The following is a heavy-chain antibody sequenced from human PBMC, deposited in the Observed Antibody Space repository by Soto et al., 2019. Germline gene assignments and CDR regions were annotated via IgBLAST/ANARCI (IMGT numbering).Heavy chain of an antibody. Sequence: QVQLVESGGGVVQPGRSLRLSCAGSGFSLSSYTMHWVRQAPGKGLEWVALISFDSSSKHYADSVRGRFSISRDNSKNTLYMQMVSLKPDDTAVYYCAIDRCRLGELSLTGCCASWGQGTLVTVSS. J-gene: IGHJ5*02. CDR1: GFSLSSYT. V-gene: IGHV3-30-3*01. CDR2: ISFDSSSK. D-gene: IGHD3-16*02. CDR3: AIDRCRLGELSLTGCCAS.